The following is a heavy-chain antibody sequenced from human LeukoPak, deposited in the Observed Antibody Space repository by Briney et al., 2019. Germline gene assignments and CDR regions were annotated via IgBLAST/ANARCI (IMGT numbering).Heavy chain of an antibody. CDR1: GFTFSSVS. J-gene: IGHJ6*02. V-gene: IGHV3-21*01. Sequence: GGSLRLSCAASGFTFSSVSMNWVRQAPGKGLEWVSSISSSSSYIYYADSVKGRFTISRDNAKNSLYLQMNSLGAEDTAVYYCAGYSSIHLYYYCYGMDVWGQGTTVTVSS. CDR2: ISSSSSYI. D-gene: IGHD6-19*01. CDR3: AGYSSIHLYYYCYGMDV.